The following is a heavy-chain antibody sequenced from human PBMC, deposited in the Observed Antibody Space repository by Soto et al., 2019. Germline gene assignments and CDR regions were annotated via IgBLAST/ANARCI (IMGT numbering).Heavy chain of an antibody. CDR1: GYTFTSYG. V-gene: IGHV1-18*04. CDR2: ISPHNGNT. CDR3: ARGSFGYYSYFGMDV. D-gene: IGHD5-18*01. J-gene: IGHJ6*02. Sequence: QVQLLQSRADVKKPGASVRFSCKASGYTFTSYGITWVRQAPGQGLECMGWISPHNGNTNYPQKFQGRVTMTTDTSTSTAYMELRSLRSDDTAVYYCARGSFGYYSYFGMDVWGQGTTVTVSS.